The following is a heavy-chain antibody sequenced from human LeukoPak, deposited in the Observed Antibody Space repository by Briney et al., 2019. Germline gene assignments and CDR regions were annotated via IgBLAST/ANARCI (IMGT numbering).Heavy chain of an antibody. CDR1: GGSISSGGYY. D-gene: IGHD2/OR15-2a*01. V-gene: IGHV4-31*03. CDR2: IYYSGST. CDR3: ITLSLTGDFQH. J-gene: IGHJ1*01. Sequence: SETLSLTCTVSGGSISSGGYYWSWNRQHPGKGLEWIGYIYYSGSTYYNPSLKSRVTISVDTSKNQFSLKLSSVTAADTAVYYCITLSLTGDFQHWGQGTLVTVSS.